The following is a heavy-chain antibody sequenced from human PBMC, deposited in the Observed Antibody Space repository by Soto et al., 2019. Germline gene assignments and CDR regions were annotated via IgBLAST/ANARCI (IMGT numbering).Heavy chain of an antibody. CDR2: ISAYNGNT. J-gene: IGHJ4*02. V-gene: IGHV1-18*01. D-gene: IGHD1-26*01. CDR1: GYTFTSYV. Sequence: QVQLVQSGAEVKKPGASVKVSCKASGYTFTSYVISWVRQAPGQGLEWMGWISAYNGNTNYAQKLQGRVTMTTDTSTSTADMELRSLRSDDTAVYYCARDLMVGATPTYYFDYWGQGTLVTVSS. CDR3: ARDLMVGATPTYYFDY.